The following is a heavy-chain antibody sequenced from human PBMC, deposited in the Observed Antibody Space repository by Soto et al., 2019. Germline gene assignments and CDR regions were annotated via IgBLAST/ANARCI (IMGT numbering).Heavy chain of an antibody. Sequence: ASMKVSCKPSGYTFTSYGISWVRQAPGHGLEWMGWISAYNGNTNYAQKLQGRVTMTTDTSTSTAYMELRSLRSDDTAVYYCARSYDSSGYYYSNFDYWGQGTLVTVSS. J-gene: IGHJ4*02. V-gene: IGHV1-18*01. CDR2: ISAYNGNT. CDR3: ARSYDSSGYYYSNFDY. CDR1: GYTFTSYG. D-gene: IGHD3-22*01.